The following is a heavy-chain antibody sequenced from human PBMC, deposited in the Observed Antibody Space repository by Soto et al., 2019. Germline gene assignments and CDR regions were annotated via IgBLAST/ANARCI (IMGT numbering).Heavy chain of an antibody. J-gene: IGHJ6*02. D-gene: IGHD5-18*01. CDR1: GGTFSSYA. Sequence: QVQLVQSGAEVKKPGSSVKVSCKASGGTFSSYAFSWVRQAPGQGLEWMGGIIPIYGATNYAQNFQGRVTITADEVTITAEESTSTAYMELSSLRSGDTAVYYCARGYSYGLYYYGMDVWGQGTTVTVSS. CDR2: IIPIYGAT. V-gene: IGHV1-69*12. CDR3: ARGYSYGLYYYGMDV.